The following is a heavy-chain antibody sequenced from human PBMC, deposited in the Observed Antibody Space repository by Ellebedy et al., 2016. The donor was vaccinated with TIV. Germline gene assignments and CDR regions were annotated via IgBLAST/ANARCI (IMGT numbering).Heavy chain of an antibody. V-gene: IGHV3-48*01. Sequence: GESLKISCAASGFTFSYYSINWVRQAPGKGLEWVSFTSGTTSDIYYADSVKGRFTVSRDNARNSLYLQMNSLRAEDTAVYYCASDQLLAVAGDDFYYYYGMDVWGQGTTVTVSS. D-gene: IGHD6-19*01. CDR1: GFTFSYYS. J-gene: IGHJ6*02. CDR3: ASDQLLAVAGDDFYYYYGMDV. CDR2: TSGTTSDI.